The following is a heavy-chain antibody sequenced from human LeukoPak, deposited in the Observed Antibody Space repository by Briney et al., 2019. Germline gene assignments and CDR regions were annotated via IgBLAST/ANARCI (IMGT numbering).Heavy chain of an antibody. V-gene: IGHV3-30*02. J-gene: IGHJ4*02. CDR3: AKFAYDSTGYYAGFDY. CDR2: IRYDGSSK. D-gene: IGHD3-22*01. CDR1: GFMFSSHG. Sequence: PGGSLRLSCAASGFMFSSHGMHWVRQAPGKGLEWVAFIRYDGSSKYYADSVKGRFTISRDNSKNTMYLQMNSLRAEDTTVYYCAKFAYDSTGYYAGFDYWGQGTLVTVSS.